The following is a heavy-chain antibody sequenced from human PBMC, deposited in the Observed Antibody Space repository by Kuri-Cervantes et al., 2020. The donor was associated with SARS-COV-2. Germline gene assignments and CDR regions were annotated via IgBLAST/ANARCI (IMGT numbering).Heavy chain of an antibody. Sequence: GESLKISCTASGFSFSSFAMSWVRQGPGKGLEWVAILSGTGAGAYYADSVKGRFTISRDNSKNTLHLQMNSLRAEDAAVYYCARDYMVVVAVTPYYYGMDVWGQGTTVTVSS. V-gene: IGHV3-23*01. CDR2: LSGTGAGA. CDR3: ARDYMVVVAVTPYYYGMDV. J-gene: IGHJ6*02. CDR1: GFSFSSFA. D-gene: IGHD2-15*01.